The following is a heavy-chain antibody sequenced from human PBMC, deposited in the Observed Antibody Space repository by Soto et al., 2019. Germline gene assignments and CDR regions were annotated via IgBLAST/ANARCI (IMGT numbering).Heavy chain of an antibody. D-gene: IGHD3-3*01. Sequence: QFQLVQSGTEVKKPGASVKVSCKASGYTFINYGITWVRQAPGQGLEWMGWIGAYYGNTKYAEKFQGRVTMTTDTYTSTAYMEIRSLRSDDTAVYYCARDLYYAFVRYYYYGMDVWGQGTTVTVSS. CDR3: ARDLYYAFVRYYYYGMDV. V-gene: IGHV1-18*01. CDR2: IGAYYGNT. CDR1: GYTFINYG. J-gene: IGHJ6*02.